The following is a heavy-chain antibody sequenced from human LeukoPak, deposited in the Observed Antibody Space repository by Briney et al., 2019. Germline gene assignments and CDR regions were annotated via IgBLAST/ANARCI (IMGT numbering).Heavy chain of an antibody. CDR3: AQSGRITMIVVVITPFDY. V-gene: IGHV3-23*01. Sequence: GGSLRLSCAASGFTFSSYAMSWVRQAPGKGLEWVSAISGSGGSTYYADSVKGRFTISRDNSKNTLYLQMNSLRAEDTAVYYCAQSGRITMIVVVITPFDYWGQGTLVTVSS. J-gene: IGHJ4*02. CDR2: ISGSGGST. CDR1: GFTFSSYA. D-gene: IGHD3-22*01.